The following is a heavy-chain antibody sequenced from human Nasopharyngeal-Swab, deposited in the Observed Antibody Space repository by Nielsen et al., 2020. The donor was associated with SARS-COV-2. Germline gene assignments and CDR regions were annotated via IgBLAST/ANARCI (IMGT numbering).Heavy chain of an antibody. Sequence: SETLSLTCTVSGGSISSYYWSWIRQPPGKGLGWIGNRYNGGRTKYNPSLKSRVTISVDRSKNQFSLRLSSVTAADTAVYYCARRYFDSLYGMDVWGQGTTVTVSS. CDR2: RYNGGRT. CDR1: GGSISSYY. J-gene: IGHJ6*02. D-gene: IGHD3-9*01. CDR3: ARRYFDSLYGMDV. V-gene: IGHV4-59*01.